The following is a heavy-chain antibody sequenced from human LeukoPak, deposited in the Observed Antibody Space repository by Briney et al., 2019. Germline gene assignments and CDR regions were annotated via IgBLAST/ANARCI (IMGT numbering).Heavy chain of an antibody. CDR1: GFTFSDYY. CDR3: ARVPIAAAGSLDYYYYYMDV. D-gene: IGHD6-13*01. Sequence: PGGSLRLSCAAPGFTFSDYYMSWIRQAPGKGLEWVSYISSSGSTIYYADSVKGRFTISRDNAKNSLYLQMNSLRAEDTTVYYCARVPIAAAGSLDYYYYYMDVWGKGTTVTVSS. V-gene: IGHV3-11*01. CDR2: ISSSGSTI. J-gene: IGHJ6*03.